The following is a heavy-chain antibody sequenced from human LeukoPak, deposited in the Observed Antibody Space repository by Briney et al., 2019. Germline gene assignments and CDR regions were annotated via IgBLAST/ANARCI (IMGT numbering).Heavy chain of an antibody. CDR1: GFTFSSYS. D-gene: IGHD3-10*01. CDR3: ARVPGGPFYYFDY. CDR2: ISSSSYI. Sequence: GGSLRLSCAASGFTFSSYSMNWVRQAPGKGLEWVSSISSSSYIYYADSVKGRFTISRDNAKNSLYLQMNSLRAEDTAVYYCARVPGGPFYYFDYWGQGTLVTVSS. V-gene: IGHV3-21*01. J-gene: IGHJ4*02.